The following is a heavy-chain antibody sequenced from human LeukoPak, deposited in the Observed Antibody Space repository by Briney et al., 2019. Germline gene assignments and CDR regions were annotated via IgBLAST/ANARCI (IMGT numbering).Heavy chain of an antibody. CDR3: SRFGVYYDMDI. Sequence: SETLSLTCTVSGGSISGHYWTWVRQPPGEGLEWIGQIHYSGKADYNPSLWSRITISVDTSKNQMSLKVTSVTAADTAVYYCSRFGVYYDMDIWGQGTTVTVS. CDR2: IHYSGKA. J-gene: IGHJ6*02. CDR1: GGSISGHY. D-gene: IGHD3-3*01. V-gene: IGHV4-59*11.